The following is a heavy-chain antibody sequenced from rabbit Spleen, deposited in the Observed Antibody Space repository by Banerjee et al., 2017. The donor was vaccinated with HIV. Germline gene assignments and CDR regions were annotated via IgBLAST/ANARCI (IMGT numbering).Heavy chain of an antibody. CDR2: IDAGSSAST. V-gene: IGHV1S40*01. CDR1: GFDFTSTYY. D-gene: IGHD7-1*01. J-gene: IGHJ3*01. Sequence: QSLEESGGDLVKPGASLTLTCKASGFDFTSTYYMCWVRQAPGKGLEWIACIDAGSSASTYYASWAKGRFTISKTSSTTVTLQMTSLTAADTATYFCARSDVDAGYGSVGRLDLWGQGTLVTVS. CDR3: ARSDVDAGYGSVGRLDL.